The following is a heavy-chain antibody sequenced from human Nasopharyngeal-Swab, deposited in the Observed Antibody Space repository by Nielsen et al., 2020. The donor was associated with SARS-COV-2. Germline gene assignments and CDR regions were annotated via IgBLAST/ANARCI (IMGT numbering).Heavy chain of an antibody. V-gene: IGHV3-72*01. CDR2: SRNKANGYTT. Sequence: SLKISCAASGFTFSAHYMDWVRQAPGKGLEWVGRSRNKANGYTTEYAASVRGRFTISRDDSKDSLYLQMNSLKTEDTAVYYCARDLSSVWTSGLGVWGQGTTVTVSS. CDR1: GFTFSAHY. CDR3: ARDLSSVWTSGLGV. D-gene: IGHD6-19*01. J-gene: IGHJ6*02.